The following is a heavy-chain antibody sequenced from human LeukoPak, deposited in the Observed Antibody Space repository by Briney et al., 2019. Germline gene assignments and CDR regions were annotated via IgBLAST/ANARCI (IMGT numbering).Heavy chain of an antibody. CDR2: IYTGGST. CDR3: ASSRFWSGFTVNY. Sequence: GGSLRLSCAASGSGFTVSSNYMSWVRQAPGKGLEWVSVIYTGGSTYYADSVKGRFTISRDNSKNTLYLQMNSLRAEDTALYYCASSRFWSGFTVNYWGQGTLVTVSS. CDR1: GSGFTVSSNY. D-gene: IGHD3-3*01. J-gene: IGHJ4*02. V-gene: IGHV3-53*01.